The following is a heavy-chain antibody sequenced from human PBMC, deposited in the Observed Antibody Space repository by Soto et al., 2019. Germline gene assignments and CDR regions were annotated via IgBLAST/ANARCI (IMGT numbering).Heavy chain of an antibody. Sequence: PSETLSLTCTVSGGSVSSGSYYWSWIRQPPGKGLEWIGYIYYSGSTNYNPSLKSRVTISVDTSKNQFSLKLSSVTAADTAVYYCARDPGGMDVWGQGTTVT. J-gene: IGHJ6*02. CDR3: ARDPGGMDV. V-gene: IGHV4-61*01. CDR2: IYYSGST. CDR1: GGSVSSGSYY.